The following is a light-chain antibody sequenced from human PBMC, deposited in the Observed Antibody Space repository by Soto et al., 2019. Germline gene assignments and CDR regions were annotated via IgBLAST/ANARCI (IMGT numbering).Light chain of an antibody. CDR2: QTS. V-gene: IGKV3D-11*03. CDR3: QQYTAWPLT. CDR1: QYINTR. Sequence: IVLTQSPATLSSFPCDIGTLSCRASQYINTRLAWYQHRPGQAPRLLIYQTSIRAAGIPARFSASGTGTDFTLTISDVQPEDFAVYYCQQYTAWPLTFGQGTKVDIK. J-gene: IGKJ1*01.